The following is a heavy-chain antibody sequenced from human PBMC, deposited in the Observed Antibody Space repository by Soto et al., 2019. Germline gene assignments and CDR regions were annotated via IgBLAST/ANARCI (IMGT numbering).Heavy chain of an antibody. CDR3: ARDYPPDYYDSSGYYFGGWFDL. V-gene: IGHV1-2*02. J-gene: IGHJ5*02. CDR2: INPNSGGT. D-gene: IGHD3-22*01. CDR1: GYTFTGYY. Sequence: ASVKVSCKASGYTFTGYYMHLVRQAPGQGLEWMGWINPNSGGTNYAQKFQGRVTMTRDTSISTAYMELSRLRFDDTAVYYCARDYPPDYYDSSGYYFGGWFDLWGQGTLVTVSS.